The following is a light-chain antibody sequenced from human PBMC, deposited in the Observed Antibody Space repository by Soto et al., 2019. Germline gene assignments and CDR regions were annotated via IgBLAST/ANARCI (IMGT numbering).Light chain of an antibody. Sequence: QSVLTQPPSVTGAPGQRVTISCTGSHSDIGAGYGVHWYQQFPHSAPKLLIYDTTNRPSGVPDRFSGSRSGTSASLAITGLQAEDEADYYCSSYAGSNNFVVFGGGTKVTVL. V-gene: IGLV1-40*01. J-gene: IGLJ2*01. CDR2: DTT. CDR3: SSYAGSNNFVV. CDR1: HSDIGAGYG.